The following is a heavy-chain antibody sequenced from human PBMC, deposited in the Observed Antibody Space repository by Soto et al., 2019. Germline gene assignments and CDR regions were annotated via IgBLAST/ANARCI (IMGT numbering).Heavy chain of an antibody. V-gene: IGHV4-31*03. J-gene: IGHJ4*02. D-gene: IGHD6-6*01. CDR2: IYDSESA. CDR1: GESISSGGYY. Sequence: QVQLQESGPGLVKASQTLSLICSVSGESISSGGYYWSWIRHHPGKGLEWIGYIYDSESAYYNPSLKSRVTISMDTSKNHCAMRLRSVTAADTAVYYCARASSSSSAADYWGQGTLITVSS. CDR3: ARASSSSSAADY.